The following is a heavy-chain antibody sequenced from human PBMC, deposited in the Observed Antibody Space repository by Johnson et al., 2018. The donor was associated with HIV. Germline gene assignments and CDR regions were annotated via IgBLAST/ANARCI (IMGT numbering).Heavy chain of an antibody. CDR2: INSDGSST. CDR3: ARVGSSWGRDAFDI. Sequence: EVQLVESGGGLVQPGGSLRLSCAASGFTFSSYWMHWVRQAPGKGLVWVSRINSDGSSTRYADSVKGRFTISRDNAKNTLYLQMNSLRAEDTAVYYCARVGSSWGRDAFDIWGQGTMVTVSS. D-gene: IGHD6-13*01. CDR1: GFTFSSYW. J-gene: IGHJ3*02. V-gene: IGHV3-74*01.